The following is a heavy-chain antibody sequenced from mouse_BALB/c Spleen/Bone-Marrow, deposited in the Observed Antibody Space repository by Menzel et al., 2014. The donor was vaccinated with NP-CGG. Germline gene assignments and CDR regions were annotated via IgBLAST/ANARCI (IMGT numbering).Heavy chain of an antibody. CDR3: ARKGNFHYYGCYDMDY. V-gene: IGHV5-17*02. J-gene: IGHJ4*01. CDR2: ISSGSSTI. Sequence: EVQLVESGGGLVQPGGSRKLSCAASGFTFSTFGMHWVRQAPEKGLEWIAYISSGSSTIYYADTVKGRFTISRDNPKNTLFLQMTSLRSEDTAMYYCARKGNFHYYGCYDMDYWGQGTSVTVSS. CDR1: GFTFSTFG. D-gene: IGHD1-2*01.